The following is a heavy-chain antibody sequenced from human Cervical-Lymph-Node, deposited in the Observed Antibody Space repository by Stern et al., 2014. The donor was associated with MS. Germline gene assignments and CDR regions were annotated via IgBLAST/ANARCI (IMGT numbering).Heavy chain of an antibody. D-gene: IGHD4-17*01. CDR3: ARWGDGDASLDY. CDR1: GYDFNTYW. J-gene: IGHJ4*02. V-gene: IGHV5-51*01. Sequence: VQLVQSGAEVKKPGDSLRISCKGSGYDFNTYWIAWVRQMTGKGLEWKGMISPRDSYTRYSPSFQGQVTISADKSIRTAYLQWRSLKASDTALYFCARWGDGDASLDYWGQGALVTVSS. CDR2: ISPRDSYT.